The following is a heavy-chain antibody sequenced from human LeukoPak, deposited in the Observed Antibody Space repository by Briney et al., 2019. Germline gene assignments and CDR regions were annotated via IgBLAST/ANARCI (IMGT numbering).Heavy chain of an antibody. J-gene: IGHJ3*02. CDR2: INHSGTT. Sequence: SETLSLTCAVYGGSFSGYYWSWIRQPPGKGLEWIGEINHSGTTNYNPSLKSRVTISVDTSKNQFSLKLSSVTAADTAVYYCAKGYGSGSYGIDAFDIWGQGTMVTVSS. V-gene: IGHV4-34*01. CDR1: GGSFSGYY. CDR3: AKGYGSGSYGIDAFDI. D-gene: IGHD3-10*01.